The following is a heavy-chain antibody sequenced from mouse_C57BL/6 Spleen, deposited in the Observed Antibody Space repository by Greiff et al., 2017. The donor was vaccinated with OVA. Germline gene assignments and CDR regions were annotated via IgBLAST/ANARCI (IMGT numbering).Heavy chain of an antibody. CDR3: AKEGYDYDVGVLYWYFDV. CDR2: IWGDGST. J-gene: IGHJ1*03. V-gene: IGHV2-3*01. D-gene: IGHD2-4*01. CDR1: GFSLTSYG. Sequence: VQLQQSGPGLVAPSQSLSITCTVSGFSLTSYGVSWVRQPPGKGLEWLGVIWGDGSTNYHSALISRLSISKDNSKSQVFLKLNSLQTDDTATYYCAKEGYDYDVGVLYWYFDVWGTGTTVTVSS.